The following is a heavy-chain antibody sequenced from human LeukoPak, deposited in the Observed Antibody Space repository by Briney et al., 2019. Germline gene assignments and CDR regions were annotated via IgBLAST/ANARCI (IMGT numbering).Heavy chain of an antibody. J-gene: IGHJ4*02. CDR2: ILPIVGVA. CDR1: GGTFSRYA. CDR3: ARSEENLWFAEQFDY. V-gene: IGHV1-69*04. Sequence: ASVKVSCKASGGTFSRYAISWVRQAPGQGLEWMGRILPIVGVAHYAQKFQGRVTITADKSTSTVYMELSSLRSEDTAVYYCARSEENLWFAEQFDYWGQGTLVTVSS. D-gene: IGHD3-10*01.